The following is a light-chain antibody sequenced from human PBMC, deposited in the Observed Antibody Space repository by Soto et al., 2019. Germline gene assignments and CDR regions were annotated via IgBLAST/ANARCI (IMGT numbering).Light chain of an antibody. CDR2: AAI. Sequence: IQMTQTTTSLSVSVGDTISITCRSFQTIRKSLNWYQQRPGKAPNLLIYAAINMQSGVPSRFSGNGSGTDFALTISCLQPEDIATCNCHSRFITPTFGQGTRLEV. V-gene: IGKV1-39*01. CDR1: QTIRKS. CDR3: HSRFITPT. J-gene: IGKJ5*01.